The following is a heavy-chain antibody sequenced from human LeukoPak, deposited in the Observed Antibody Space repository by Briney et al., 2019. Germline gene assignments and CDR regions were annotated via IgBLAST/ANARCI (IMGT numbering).Heavy chain of an antibody. V-gene: IGHV1-46*01. CDR1: GYTFTSYG. J-gene: IGHJ4*02. D-gene: IGHD4-17*01. Sequence: SVKVSCKASGYTFTSYGISWVRQAPGQGLEWMGIINPSGGSTSYAQKFQGRVTMTRDTSTSTVYMELSSLRSEDTAVYYCARSTVTLIDYWGQGTLVTVSS. CDR3: ARSTVTLIDY. CDR2: INPSGGST.